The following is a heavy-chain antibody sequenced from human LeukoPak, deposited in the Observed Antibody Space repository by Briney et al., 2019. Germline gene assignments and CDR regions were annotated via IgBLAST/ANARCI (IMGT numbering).Heavy chain of an antibody. CDR1: GFTFSSYS. V-gene: IGHV3-21*01. J-gene: IGHJ4*02. CDR3: ARALYSSSSFDY. CDR2: ISSSSSYI. Sequence: AGGSLRLSCAASGFTFSSYSMNWVRQAPGKGLEWVSSISSSSSYIYYADSVKGRFTISRDNAKNSLYLQMNSLRAEDTAVYCCARALYSSSSFDYWGQGTLVTVSS. D-gene: IGHD6-6*01.